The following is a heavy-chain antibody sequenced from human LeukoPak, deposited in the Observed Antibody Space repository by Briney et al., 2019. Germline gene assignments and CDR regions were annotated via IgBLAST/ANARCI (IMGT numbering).Heavy chain of an antibody. CDR3: ARAITGTTLDAFDI. CDR2: IYSGGST. CDR1: GVTVSSNY. D-gene: IGHD1-20*01. J-gene: IGHJ3*02. V-gene: IGHV3-53*01. Sequence: PGGSLRLSCAASGVTVSSNYMSWGRQAPGKGLEWVSVIYSGGSTYYADSVKGRFTISRDNSKNTLYLQMNSLRAEDTAVYYCARAITGTTLDAFDIWGQGTMVAVSS.